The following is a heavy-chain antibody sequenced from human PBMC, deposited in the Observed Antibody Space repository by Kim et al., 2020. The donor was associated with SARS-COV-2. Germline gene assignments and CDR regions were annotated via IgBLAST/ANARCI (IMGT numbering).Heavy chain of an antibody. CDR3: ARQSPTFAFDF. Sequence: GESLKISCKAAGFTFTDFWIGWVRQIPGKGLEWIGIIYPYDSDIKYSPSFRGQVTISADKSISTAYLQWGSLKASDTAMYFCARQSPTFAFDFWGQGTLVAVSS. CDR2: IYPYDSDI. J-gene: IGHJ4*02. D-gene: IGHD3-3*01. CDR1: GFTFTDFW. V-gene: IGHV5-51*01.